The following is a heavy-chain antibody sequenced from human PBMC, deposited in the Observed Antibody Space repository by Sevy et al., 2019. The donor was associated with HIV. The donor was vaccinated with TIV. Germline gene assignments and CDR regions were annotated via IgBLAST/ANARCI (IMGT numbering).Heavy chain of an antibody. CDR1: GGTLSSYV. Sequence: ASVKVSCKASGGTLSSYVISWVRQAPGQGLEWMGGIIPILDITNYAQRFQGRVTITADESTSTAYMELSRLRSEDTAVYDCARGEDIGAACFFEYWGQGTLVTVSS. D-gene: IGHD6-13*01. CDR3: ARGEDIGAACFFEY. J-gene: IGHJ4*02. CDR2: IIPILDIT. V-gene: IGHV1-69*10.